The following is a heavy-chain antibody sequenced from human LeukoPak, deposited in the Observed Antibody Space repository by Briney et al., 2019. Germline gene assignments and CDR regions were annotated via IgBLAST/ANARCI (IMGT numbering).Heavy chain of an antibody. CDR1: GYTFTSYG. V-gene: IGHV1-18*01. D-gene: IGHD2-2*01. CDR2: ISAYNGNT. J-gene: IGHJ6*02. CDR3: ARETCSSTSCYAIDDYGMDV. Sequence: ASVKVSCKASGYTFTSYGISWVRQAPGQGLEWMGWISAYNGNTNYAQKLQGRVTITTDTSTSTAYMELRSLRSDDTAVYYCARETCSSTSCYAIDDYGMDVWGQGTTVTVSS.